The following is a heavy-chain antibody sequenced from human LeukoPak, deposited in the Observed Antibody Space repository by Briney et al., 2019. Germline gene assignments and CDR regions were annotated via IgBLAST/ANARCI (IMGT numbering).Heavy chain of an antibody. CDR2: INPNSGGT. D-gene: IGHD5-12*01. J-gene: IGHJ6*03. CDR3: ARARPYSGYGYYYYMDV. V-gene: IGHV1-2*06. CDR1: GYTFTGYY. Sequence: ASVKVSCKASGYTFTGYYMHWVRQAPGQGLEWMGRINPNSGGTNYAQKFQGRVTMTRDTSISTAYMELSRLRSDDTAVYYCARARPYSGYGYYYYMDVWGKGTTVTVSS.